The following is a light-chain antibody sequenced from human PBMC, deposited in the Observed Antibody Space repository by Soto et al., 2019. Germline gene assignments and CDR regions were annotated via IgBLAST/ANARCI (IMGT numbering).Light chain of an antibody. V-gene: IGKV3-15*01. CDR2: GAS. CDR3: QQYNNWPYT. J-gene: IGKJ2*01. Sequence: EIVMTQSPVTLSVSPGERATLSCRASQSVSSNLAWYQQKPGQAPRLLIYGASTRATDIPVRFGGSGSGTEFTLTISSLQSEDFAIYYCQQYNNWPYTFGQGTKLEIK. CDR1: QSVSSN.